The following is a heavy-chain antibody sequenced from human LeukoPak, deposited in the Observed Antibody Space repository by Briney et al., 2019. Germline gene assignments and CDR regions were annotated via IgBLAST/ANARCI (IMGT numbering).Heavy chain of an antibody. CDR1: GYTFTSYD. V-gene: IGHV1-8*01. CDR2: MNPNSGNT. CDR3: ARGNTVHRPSSDIVGPGRGPPNWFDP. J-gene: IGHJ5*02. Sequence: ASVKVSCKASGYTFTSYDINWVRQATGQGLEWMGWMNPNSGNTGYAQKFQGRVTMTRNTSISTAYMELSRLRSDDTAVYYCARGNTVHRPSSDIVGPGRGPPNWFDPWGQGTLVTVSS. D-gene: IGHD2-15*01.